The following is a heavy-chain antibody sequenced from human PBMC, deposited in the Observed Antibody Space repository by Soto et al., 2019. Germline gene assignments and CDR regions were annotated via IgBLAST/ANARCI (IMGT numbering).Heavy chain of an antibody. CDR3: AKDSDYYDSSGSTFDI. CDR2: ISGSGGST. V-gene: IGHV3-23*01. J-gene: IGHJ3*02. Sequence: PGGSLRLSCAASGFTFSSYAMSWVRQAPGKGLEWVSAISGSGGSTYYADSVKGRFTISRDNSKNTLYLQMNSLRAEDTAVYYCAKDSDYYDSSGSTFDIWGQGTMVTVS. CDR1: GFTFSSYA. D-gene: IGHD3-22*01.